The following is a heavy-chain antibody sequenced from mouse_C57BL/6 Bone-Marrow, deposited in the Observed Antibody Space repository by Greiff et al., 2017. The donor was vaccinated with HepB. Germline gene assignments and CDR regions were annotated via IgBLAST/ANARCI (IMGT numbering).Heavy chain of an antibody. D-gene: IGHD2-4*01. Sequence: VQLQQSDAELVKPGASVKISCKVSGYTFTDHTIHWMKQRPEQGLEWIGYIYPRDGSTKYNEKFKGKATLTADKSSSTAYMQLNSLTSEDSAVYFCEEEGIYSDSPFAYWGQGTLVTVSA. V-gene: IGHV1-78*01. CDR1: GYTFTDHT. J-gene: IGHJ3*01. CDR2: IYPRDGST. CDR3: EEEGIYSDSPFAY.